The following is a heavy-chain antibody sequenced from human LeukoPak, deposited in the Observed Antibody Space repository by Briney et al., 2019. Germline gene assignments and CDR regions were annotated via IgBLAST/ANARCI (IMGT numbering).Heavy chain of an antibody. D-gene: IGHD6-19*01. CDR1: GFTFNSYA. Sequence: GGSLRLPCAASGFTFNSYAMSWVRQPPGKGLEWVSSIFPSGGEIHYADSVRGRFTISRDNSKSTLSLQMNSLRVEDTAVYYCAKVRWDNSGWYYLDSWGQGTLVTVSS. CDR2: IFPSGGEI. CDR3: AKVRWDNSGWYYLDS. V-gene: IGHV3-23*01. J-gene: IGHJ4*02.